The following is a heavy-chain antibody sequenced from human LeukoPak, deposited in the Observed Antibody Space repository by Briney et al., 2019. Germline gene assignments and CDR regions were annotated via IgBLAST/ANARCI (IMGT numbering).Heavy chain of an antibody. CDR1: GFTFSNAW. CDR2: IYSDGST. Sequence: GGSLRLSCAASGFTFSNAWMSWVRQAPGKGLEWVSVIYSDGSTYYEDSVKGRFTIFRDNSKNTVYLQMNSLRAEDTAVYYCARNYYPMDVWGQGTTVTVSS. V-gene: IGHV3-53*01. CDR3: ARNYYPMDV. J-gene: IGHJ6*02.